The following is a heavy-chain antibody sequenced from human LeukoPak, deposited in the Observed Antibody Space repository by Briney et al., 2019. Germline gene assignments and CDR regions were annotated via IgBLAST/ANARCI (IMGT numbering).Heavy chain of an antibody. CDR2: IYHSGST. Sequence: PSETLSLTCAVYGGSFSGYYWSWIRQPPGKGLEWIGYIYHSGSTYYNPSLRSRVTISVDRSKNQFSLKLSSVTAADTAVYYCARDSRATFVPWGQGTLVTVSS. CDR1: GGSFSGYY. J-gene: IGHJ5*02. CDR3: ARDSRATFVP. V-gene: IGHV4-30-2*01.